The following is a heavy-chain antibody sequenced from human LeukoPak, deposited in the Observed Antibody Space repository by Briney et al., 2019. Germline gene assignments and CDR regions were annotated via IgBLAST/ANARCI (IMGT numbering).Heavy chain of an antibody. V-gene: IGHV1-18*01. J-gene: IGHJ3*02. CDR1: GYTFTNYG. D-gene: IGHD3-22*01. Sequence: ASVKVSCKTSGYTFTNYGVNWVRQAPGQGLEWMGWISAHNGITNYAQNLQGRVTMTTDTSTSTAYMELRSLRSGDTAVYYCARRYYYDSSGRNDAFDIWGQGTMVTVSS. CDR3: ARRYYYDSSGRNDAFDI. CDR2: ISAHNGIT.